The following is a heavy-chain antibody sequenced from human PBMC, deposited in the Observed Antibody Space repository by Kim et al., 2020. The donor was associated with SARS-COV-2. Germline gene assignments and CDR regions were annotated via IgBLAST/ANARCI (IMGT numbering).Heavy chain of an antibody. D-gene: IGHD6-19*01. J-gene: IGHJ4*02. Sequence: SLESRVTISVDTSKNQFSLKLSSVTAADTAVYYCARHGLGYSSGWYYFDYWGQGTLVTVSS. V-gene: IGHV4-39*01. CDR3: ARHGLGYSSGWYYFDY.